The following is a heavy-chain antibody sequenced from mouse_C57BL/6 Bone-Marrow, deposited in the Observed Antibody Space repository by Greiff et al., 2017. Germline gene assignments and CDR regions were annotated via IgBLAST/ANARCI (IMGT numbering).Heavy chain of an antibody. J-gene: IGHJ2*01. Sequence: EVQGVESGGDLVKPGGSLKLSCAASGFTFSSYGMSWVRQTPDKRLEWVATISSGGSYTYYPDSLKGRFTISRDNAKNTLYLQMSSLKSEDTAMYYCARHGRIYYGYDEGDYWGQGTTLTVSS. CDR3: ARHGRIYYGYDEGDY. CDR1: GFTFSSYG. CDR2: ISSGGSYT. V-gene: IGHV5-6*01. D-gene: IGHD2-2*01.